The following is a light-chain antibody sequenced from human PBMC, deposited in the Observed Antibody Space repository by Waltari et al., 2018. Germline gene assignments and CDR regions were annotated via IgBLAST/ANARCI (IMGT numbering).Light chain of an antibody. V-gene: IGLV3-19*01. CDR1: SLKTYF. J-gene: IGLJ2*01. CDR3: NCRDSSGNHR. CDR2: GRN. Sequence: SSELTQDPAVSVAVGQTVRITCQGDSLKTYFASWYQQKPGQDPLLVIYGRNDRPSGIPDRFVGASTGDKSSVTITGAQAEDEADYFCNCRDSSGNHRFGGGTKLTVL.